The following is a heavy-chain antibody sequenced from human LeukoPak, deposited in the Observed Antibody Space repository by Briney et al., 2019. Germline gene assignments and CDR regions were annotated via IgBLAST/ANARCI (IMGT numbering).Heavy chain of an antibody. D-gene: IGHD3-22*01. J-gene: IGHJ4*02. CDR2: FDPEDGET. CDR1: GYTLTELS. CDR3: ATGLSPPNYYDSSGHFDY. Sequence: GASVKVSCKVSGYTLTELSMHWVRQAPGKGLEWMGGFDPEDGETIYAQKFQGRVTMTEDTSTDTTYMELSSLRSEDTAVYYCATGLSPPNYYDSSGHFDYWGQGTLVTVSS. V-gene: IGHV1-24*01.